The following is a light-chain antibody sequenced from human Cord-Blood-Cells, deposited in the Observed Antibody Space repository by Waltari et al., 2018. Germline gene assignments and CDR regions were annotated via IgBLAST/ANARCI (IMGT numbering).Light chain of an antibody. Sequence: ELVLRHSRATISVDPGERASMACRASQSVSSNVAWYQQKPGQAPRLLIYGASTRATGIPPRFSGSESGTEFTLTISSLQSEDFAVYYCQQYNNWPPLTFGGGTKVEIK. V-gene: IGKV3-15*01. J-gene: IGKJ4*01. CDR2: GAS. CDR1: QSVSSN. CDR3: QQYNNWPPLT.